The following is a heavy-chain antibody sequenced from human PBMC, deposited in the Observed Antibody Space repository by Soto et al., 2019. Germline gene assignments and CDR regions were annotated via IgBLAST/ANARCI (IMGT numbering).Heavy chain of an antibody. J-gene: IGHJ4*01. CDR3: AKKSLRTIFDY. CDR2: ISGSGSST. CDR1: GFTFTNYV. V-gene: IGHV3-23*01. Sequence: EVQLLESGGGLVQPGGSLRLSCAASGFTFTNYVMSWVRQAPGKGLEWVSVISGSGSSTYYADSVKGRFTLSRANSNNTLFLQTTCLRAVATAVYDCAKKSLRTIFDYWGHGTLVTVSS. D-gene: IGHD3-10*01.